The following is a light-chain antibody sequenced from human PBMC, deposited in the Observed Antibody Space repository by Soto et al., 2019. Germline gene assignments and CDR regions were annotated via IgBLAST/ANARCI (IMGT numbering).Light chain of an antibody. J-gene: IGKJ1*01. CDR3: QQYNSYWT. V-gene: IGKV1-5*01. CDR2: DAS. CDR1: QSISSF. Sequence: DIQMTQSPSTLSAFVGDRVTITCRASQSISSFLAWYQQKPWRAPNLLIYDASSLESGVPPRFSGSGSGTEFTLTISSLQPDDIATYYCQQYNSYWTFGQGTKVEIK.